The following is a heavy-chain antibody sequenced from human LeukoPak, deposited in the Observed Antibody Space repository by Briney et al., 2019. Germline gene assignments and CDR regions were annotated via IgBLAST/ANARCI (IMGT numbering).Heavy chain of an antibody. CDR2: ISGNGDST. CDR1: GFILSSYA. V-gene: IGHV3-23*01. D-gene: IGHD3-10*01. J-gene: IGHJ4*02. CDR3: ARGRGSYSLDY. Sequence: PGGSLRLSCAASGFILSSYAMSWVRQAPGKGLEWVSAISGNGDSTYYADSVKGRLTISRDNSKNTLYLQMNRLRAEDTAVYNCARGRGSYSLDYWGQGTLVTVSS.